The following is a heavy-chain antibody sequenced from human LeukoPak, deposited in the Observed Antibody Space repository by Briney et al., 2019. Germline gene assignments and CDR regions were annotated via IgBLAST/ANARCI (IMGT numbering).Heavy chain of an antibody. CDR1: GGTFSSYA. CDR3: ARTSGCSSTSCYLDY. J-gene: IGHJ4*02. Sequence: SVKVSCKASGGTFSSYAISWVRQAPGQGLEWMGRIIPILGIANYAQKFQGRVTITADKSTSTAYMELGSLRSEDTAVYYCARTSGCSSTSCYLDYWGQGTLVTVSS. D-gene: IGHD2-2*01. CDR2: IIPILGIA. V-gene: IGHV1-69*04.